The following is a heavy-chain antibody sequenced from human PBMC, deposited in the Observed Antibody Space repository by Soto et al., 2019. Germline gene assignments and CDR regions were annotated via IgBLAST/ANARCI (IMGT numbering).Heavy chain of an antibody. CDR3: ARGGYSYGYGVDV. CDR1: GGSISSISHS. D-gene: IGHD5-18*01. CDR2: IFYNGIT. J-gene: IGHJ6*02. Sequence: SETLSLTCTVSGGSISSISHSWGWIRQSPGQGLEWIGNIFYNGITYYNPSLKSRVTISADTSKNHFSLKLSSVTAADTAVYYCARGGYSYGYGVDVWGQGTTVTVSS. V-gene: IGHV4-39*02.